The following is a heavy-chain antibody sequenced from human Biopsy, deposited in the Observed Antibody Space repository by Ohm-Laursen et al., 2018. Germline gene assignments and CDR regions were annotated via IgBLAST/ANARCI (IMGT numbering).Heavy chain of an antibody. Sequence: GASVTVSCKASGYTFTGQYLHWARQAPGQGLGWMGWINPHSGTTKFAQDFQGRVTMTRDTSITTAYMELRRLRSDDTAVYYCAKGQDLRGGAEYFQHWGQGALVTVSS. D-gene: IGHD2-15*01. V-gene: IGHV1-2*02. J-gene: IGHJ1*01. CDR2: INPHSGTT. CDR3: AKGQDLRGGAEYFQH. CDR1: GYTFTGQY.